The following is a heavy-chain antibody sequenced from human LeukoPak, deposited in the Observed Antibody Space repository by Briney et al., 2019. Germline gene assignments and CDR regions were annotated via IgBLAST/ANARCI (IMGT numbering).Heavy chain of an antibody. CDR1: GYTFTGYY. J-gene: IGHJ6*03. CDR3: ARAHCSSTSCYGWYYYYYMDV. Sequence: GASVKVSCKASGYTFTGYYMHWVRQAPGQGLEWMGWINPNSGGTNYAQKFQGRVTMTRDTSISTAYMELGRLRSDDTAVYYCARAHCSSTSCYGWYYYYYMDVWGKGTTVTVSS. CDR2: INPNSGGT. D-gene: IGHD2-2*01. V-gene: IGHV1-2*02.